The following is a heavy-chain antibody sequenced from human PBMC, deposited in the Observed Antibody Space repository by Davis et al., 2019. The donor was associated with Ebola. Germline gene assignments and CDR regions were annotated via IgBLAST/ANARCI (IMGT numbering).Heavy chain of an antibody. CDR1: GGSISSSSYY. CDR2: IYYSGST. J-gene: IGHJ4*02. Sequence: SETLSLTCTVSGGSISSSSYYWGWIRQPPGKGLEWIGSIYYSGSTYYNPSLKSRVTISVDTSKNQFSLKLSSVTAVDTSLYYCAGDYYSDYWGQGTLVTVSS. CDR3: AGDYYSDY. D-gene: IGHD4/OR15-4a*01. V-gene: IGHV4-39*01.